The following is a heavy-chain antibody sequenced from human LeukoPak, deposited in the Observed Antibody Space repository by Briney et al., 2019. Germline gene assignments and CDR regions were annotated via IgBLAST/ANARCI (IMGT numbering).Heavy chain of an antibody. D-gene: IGHD4-23*01. J-gene: IGHJ3*02. CDR2: INPSGGST. Sequence: ASVKVSCKASGYTFTSYYMHWVRQAPGQGLGWMGIINPSGGSTSYAQKFQGRVTMTRDMSTSTVYMELSSLRSEDTAVYYCARIKTTVVTGDAFDIWGQGTMVTVSS. CDR1: GYTFTSYY. CDR3: ARIKTTVVTGDAFDI. V-gene: IGHV1-46*01.